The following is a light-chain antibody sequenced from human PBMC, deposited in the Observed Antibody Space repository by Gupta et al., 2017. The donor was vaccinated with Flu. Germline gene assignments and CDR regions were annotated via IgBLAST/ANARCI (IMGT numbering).Light chain of an antibody. V-gene: IGKV4-1*01. CDR2: WAS. CDR1: QSVLYNSNNKNY. J-gene: IGKJ4*01. CDR3: QQYYSTPLT. Sequence: SLGERATINCKSSQSVLYNSNNKNYLAWYQQKPGQPPKLLIDWASTRESGVPDRFSGSGSGTDFTLTISSLQAEDVALYYCQQYYSTPLTFGGGTKVEIK.